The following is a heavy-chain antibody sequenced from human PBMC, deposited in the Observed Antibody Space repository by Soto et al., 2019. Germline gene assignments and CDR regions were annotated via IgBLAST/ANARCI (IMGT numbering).Heavy chain of an antibody. V-gene: IGHV3-21*01. CDR2: ISSSSSYI. J-gene: IGHJ3*02. D-gene: IGHD6-19*01. CDR1: GFTFSSYS. Sequence: LRLSCAASGFTFSSYSMNWVRQAPGKGLEWVSSISSSSSYIYYADSVKGRFTISRDNAKNSLYLQMNSLRAEDTAVYYCARDARQWLVRGAFDIWGQGTMVTVSS. CDR3: ARDARQWLVRGAFDI.